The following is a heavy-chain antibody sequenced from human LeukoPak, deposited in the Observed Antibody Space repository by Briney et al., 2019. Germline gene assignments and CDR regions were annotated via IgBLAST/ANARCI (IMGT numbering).Heavy chain of an antibody. J-gene: IGHJ4*02. CDR3: ARVIRAAGTAFDY. D-gene: IGHD6-13*01. Sequence: GGSLRLSCAASGFTFSSYWMSWVRQAPGKGLEWVANIKQDGSEKYYVDSVKGRFTISRDNAKNSLYLQMNSLRAEDTAVYYCARVIRAAGTAFDYWGQGTLVTVSS. CDR1: GFTFSSYW. CDR2: IKQDGSEK. V-gene: IGHV3-7*01.